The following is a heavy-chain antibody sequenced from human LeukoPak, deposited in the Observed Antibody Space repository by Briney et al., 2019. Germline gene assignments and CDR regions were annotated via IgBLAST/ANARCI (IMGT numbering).Heavy chain of an antibody. CDR2: ISSSSSYI. V-gene: IGHV3-21*01. Sequence: GGSLRLSCAASGFTFSSYSMNWVRQAPGKGLEWVSSISSSSSYIYYADSVKGRFTISRDNAKNSLYLQMNSLRAEDTAVYYCAREMLAAVAAQSWGQGTLVTVSS. CDR1: GFTFSSYS. J-gene: IGHJ5*02. CDR3: AREMLAAVAAQS. D-gene: IGHD6-19*01.